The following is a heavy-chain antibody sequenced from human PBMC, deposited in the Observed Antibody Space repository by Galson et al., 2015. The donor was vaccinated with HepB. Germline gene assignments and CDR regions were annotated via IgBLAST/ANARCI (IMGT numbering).Heavy chain of an antibody. V-gene: IGHV5-51*01. J-gene: IGHJ4*02. CDR1: GYIFTSHW. CDR3: ARSSYFDY. CDR2: IYPGDSDT. Sequence: QSGAEVKKPGEFLRISCRASGYIFTSHWIGWVRQMPGKGLEWMGIIYPGDSDTRYSPSFQGQVTISADKSISTAYLPWTDLKASDTAIYYCARSSYFDYWGQGTLVTVSS.